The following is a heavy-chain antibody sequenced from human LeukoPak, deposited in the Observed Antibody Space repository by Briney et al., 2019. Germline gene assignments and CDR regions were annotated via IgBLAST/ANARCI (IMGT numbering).Heavy chain of an antibody. CDR2: INHSGDT. CDR1: IGSITSDTYY. Sequence: PSETLSLTCTVSIGSITSDTYYWAWIRQPPGKGLEWIGEINHSGDTNYNPSLKSRLIISVDTSKNQFSLKLSSVTAADTAIYYCARSQSGGAYGNIWGQGTMVTVSS. J-gene: IGHJ3*02. D-gene: IGHD2-21*01. CDR3: ARSQSGGAYGNI. V-gene: IGHV4-39*07.